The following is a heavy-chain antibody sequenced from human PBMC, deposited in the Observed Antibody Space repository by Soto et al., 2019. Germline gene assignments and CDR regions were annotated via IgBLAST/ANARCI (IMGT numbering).Heavy chain of an antibody. CDR1: GASISSFFYY. D-gene: IGHD3-22*01. V-gene: IGHV4-31*03. CDR3: ARGGYYDSSGYYGP. Sequence: PSDTLSLTCTVSGASISSFFYYWSWIRQHPGKGLEWIGYIYYSGSTYYNPSLKSRVTISVDTSKNQFSLKLSSVTAADTAVYYCARGGYYDSSGYYGPWGQGTLVTVSS. CDR2: IYYSGST. J-gene: IGHJ5*02.